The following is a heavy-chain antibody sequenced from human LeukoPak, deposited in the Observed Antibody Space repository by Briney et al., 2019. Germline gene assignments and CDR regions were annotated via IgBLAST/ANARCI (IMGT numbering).Heavy chain of an antibody. CDR2: IYYSGST. Sequence: SETLSLTCTVSGGSISSGDYYWSWIRQPPGKGLEWIGYIYYSGSTYYNPSLKSRVTISVDTSKNQFSLKLISVTAADTAVYYCAREYGITMVRGVIPEGIAFDIWGQGTMVTVSS. CDR1: GGSISSGDYY. J-gene: IGHJ3*02. D-gene: IGHD3-10*01. V-gene: IGHV4-30-4*08. CDR3: AREYGITMVRGVIPEGIAFDI.